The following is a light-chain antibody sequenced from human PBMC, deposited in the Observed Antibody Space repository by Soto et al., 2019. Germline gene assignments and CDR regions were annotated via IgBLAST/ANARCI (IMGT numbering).Light chain of an antibody. J-gene: IGKJ2*02. V-gene: IGKV1-5*01. Sequence: DIQMTQSPSTLSASVGDRVTITCRASQSISSWLAWYQQKPGKAPKILIYDASSLESGVPSRFSGSGSGTEFTLTISSLQPDDFATYYCQQYNSYSVWTFGQGTKLEIK. CDR1: QSISSW. CDR3: QQYNSYSVWT. CDR2: DAS.